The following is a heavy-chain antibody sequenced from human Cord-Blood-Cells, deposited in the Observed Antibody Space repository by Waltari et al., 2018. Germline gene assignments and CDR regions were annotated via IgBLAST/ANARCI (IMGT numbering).Heavy chain of an antibody. D-gene: IGHD2-8*01. V-gene: IGHV3-53*04. CDR2: IYSGGST. CDR3: ARTAGVSYYYGMDV. J-gene: IGHJ6*02. Sequence: EVQLVESGGGLVQPGFTVSSNYMSWVRQAPGKGLEWVSVIYSGGSTYYADSVKGRFTISRHNSKNTLYLQMNSLRAEDTAVHYCARTAGVSYYYGMDVWGQGTTVTVSS. CDR1: FTVSSNY.